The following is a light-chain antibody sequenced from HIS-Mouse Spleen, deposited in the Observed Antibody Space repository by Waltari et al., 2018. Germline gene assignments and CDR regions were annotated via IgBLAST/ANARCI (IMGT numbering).Light chain of an antibody. CDR1: SSDVGGYTY. V-gene: IGLV2-11*01. CDR2: DVS. Sequence: QSALTQPRSVSGSPGQSVTIPCTGTSSDVGGYTYVSWYQKHPGKAPKLMIYDVSKRPSGVPDRFSGSKSGNTASLTISGLQAEDEADYYCCSYAGSYTGVFGGGTKLTVL. CDR3: CSYAGSYTGV. J-gene: IGLJ2*01.